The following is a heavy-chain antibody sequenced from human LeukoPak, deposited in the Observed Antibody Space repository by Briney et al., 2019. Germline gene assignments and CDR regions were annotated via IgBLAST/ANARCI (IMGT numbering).Heavy chain of an antibody. CDR3: ARDLKGRGELLGY. CDR2: INPSDGST. CDR1: GGTFSSYA. Sequence: ASVKVPCKASGGTFSSYAISWVRQAPGQGLEWMGIINPSDGSTSYAQKFQGRVTMTRDTSTSTVYMDLSSLRSEDTAVYYCARDLKGRGELLGYWGQGTLVTVSS. V-gene: IGHV1-46*01. D-gene: IGHD1-26*01. J-gene: IGHJ4*02.